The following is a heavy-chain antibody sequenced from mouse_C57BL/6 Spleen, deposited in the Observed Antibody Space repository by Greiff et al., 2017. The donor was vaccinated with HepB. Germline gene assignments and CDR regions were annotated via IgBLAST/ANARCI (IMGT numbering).Heavy chain of an antibody. CDR2: ISYDGSN. J-gene: IGHJ2*01. Sequence: EVQLQESGPGLVKPSQSLSLTCSVTGYSITSGYYWNWIRQFPGNNLEWMGYISYDGSNNYNPSLKNRISITRDTSKNQFFLKLNSVTTEDTATYYCARAIYDGYYGYWGQGTTLTVSS. V-gene: IGHV3-6*01. CDR1: GYSITSGYY. CDR3: ARAIYDGYYGY. D-gene: IGHD2-3*01.